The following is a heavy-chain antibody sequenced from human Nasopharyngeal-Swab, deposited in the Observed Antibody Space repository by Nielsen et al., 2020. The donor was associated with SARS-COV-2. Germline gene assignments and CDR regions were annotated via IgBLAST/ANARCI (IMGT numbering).Heavy chain of an antibody. D-gene: IGHD3-22*01. Sequence: SETLSLTCTVSGGSISSYYWSWIRQPAGKGLEWIGRIYNTGSTNYNPSLKSRVTMSVDTSKNQFSLKLRSVTAADTAVYYCARAGGRDYYDSSGPSWFDSWGQGTLVTVSS. J-gene: IGHJ5*01. CDR2: IYNTGST. CDR3: ARAGGRDYYDSSGPSWFDS. V-gene: IGHV4-4*07. CDR1: GGSISSYY.